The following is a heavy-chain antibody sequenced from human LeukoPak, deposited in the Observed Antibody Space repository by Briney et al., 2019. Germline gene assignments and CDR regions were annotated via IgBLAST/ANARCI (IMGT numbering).Heavy chain of an antibody. V-gene: IGHV4-4*09. CDR3: ARLHQLLPEAWFDP. CDR2: IYTSGST. CDR1: GGSISSYY. J-gene: IGHJ5*02. Sequence: PSETLSLTCTVSGGSISSYYWSWIRQPPGKGLEWIGYIYTSGSTNYNPSLKSRVTISVDTSKNQFSLKLSSVTAADTAVYYCARLHQLLPEAWFDPWGQGTLVTVSS. D-gene: IGHD2-2*01.